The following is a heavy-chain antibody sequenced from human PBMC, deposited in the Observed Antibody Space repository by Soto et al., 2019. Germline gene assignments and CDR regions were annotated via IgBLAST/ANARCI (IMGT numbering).Heavy chain of an antibody. D-gene: IGHD6-19*01. CDR3: ARVNWVRGSSGYDAFDI. Sequence: ASVKVSCKASGGTFSSYAISWVRQAPGQGLEWMGGIIPIFGTANYAQKFQGRVTITADESTSTAYMELSSLRSEDTAVYYCARVNWVRGSSGYDAFDIWGQGTMVTVSS. V-gene: IGHV1-69*13. CDR2: IIPIFGTA. J-gene: IGHJ3*02. CDR1: GGTFSSYA.